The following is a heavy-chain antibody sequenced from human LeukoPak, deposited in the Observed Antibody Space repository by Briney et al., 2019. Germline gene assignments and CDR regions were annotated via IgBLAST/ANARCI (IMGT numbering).Heavy chain of an antibody. Sequence: PGGSLRLSCAASGFTVSSNYMSWVRQAPGKGLEWVSVIYSGGSTYYADSVKGRFTISRDNSQNTLYLQMNSLRAEDTAAYYCARDSVGYSPYYYYGMDVWGQGTTVTVSS. CDR2: IYSGGST. V-gene: IGHV3-66*02. D-gene: IGHD2-15*01. J-gene: IGHJ6*02. CDR1: GFTVSSNY. CDR3: ARDSVGYSPYYYYGMDV.